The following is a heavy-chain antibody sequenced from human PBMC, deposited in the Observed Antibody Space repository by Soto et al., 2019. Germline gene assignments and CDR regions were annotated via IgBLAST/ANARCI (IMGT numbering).Heavy chain of an antibody. CDR2: ISCNSGRK. V-gene: IGHV3-9*01. CDR3: LNVDLRFVDWSHFAA. CDR1: SFTLDEYA. J-gene: IGHJ4*02. D-gene: IGHD3-3*01. Sequence: GGSLRLSCTASSFTLDEYALPWVRQAAGKGLEWVSSISCNSGRKVYADCVRGRFTVSIGNAKNSLYLQMNRLRPEDTAIYYCLNVDLRFVDWSHFAAWGLGTLVTVAS.